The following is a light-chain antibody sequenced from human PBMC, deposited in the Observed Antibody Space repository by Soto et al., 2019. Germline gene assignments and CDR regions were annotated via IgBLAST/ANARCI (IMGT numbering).Light chain of an antibody. CDR1: QSVSSSY. Sequence: EIVLTQSPGTLSLSPGERATLSCRASQSVSSSYLAWYQHKPGQAPRLLIYGASSRATGIPDRFSGSGSGTDFTLTISRLEPEDFAVYYCQQYGSSPHTFGQGTKLYIK. J-gene: IGKJ2*01. V-gene: IGKV3-20*01. CDR2: GAS. CDR3: QQYGSSPHT.